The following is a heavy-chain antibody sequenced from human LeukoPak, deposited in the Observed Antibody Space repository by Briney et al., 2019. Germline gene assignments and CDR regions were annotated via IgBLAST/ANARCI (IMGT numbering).Heavy chain of an antibody. D-gene: IGHD3-22*01. CDR3: ARSQQGYYDSSGYPEGWFDP. CDR2: INHSGST. V-gene: IGHV4-34*01. CDR1: GWSFSDYY. Sequence: SETLSLTCAVYGWSFSDYYWSWDRQPPGKGLEWVGEINHSGSTNDNPSLKSRVTISGDTSKHQFSLKLSSVSAADTAVYYCARSQQGYYDSSGYPEGWFDPWGQRNLVTPSS. J-gene: IGHJ5*02.